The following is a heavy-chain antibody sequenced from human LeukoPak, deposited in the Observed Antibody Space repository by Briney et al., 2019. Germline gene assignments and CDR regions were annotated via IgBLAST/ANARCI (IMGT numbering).Heavy chain of an antibody. D-gene: IGHD5-18*01. V-gene: IGHV1-2*02. CDR1: GYTFTGYY. J-gene: IGHJ4*02. Sequence: ASVKVSCKGSGYTFTGYYMHWVRQAPGQGLEWMGWINPNSGGTNYAQKFQGRVTMTRDTSISTAYMELSRLRSDDTAVYYCARGGQRGYSYGFHYWGQGTLVTVSS. CDR3: ARGGQRGYSYGFHY. CDR2: INPNSGGT.